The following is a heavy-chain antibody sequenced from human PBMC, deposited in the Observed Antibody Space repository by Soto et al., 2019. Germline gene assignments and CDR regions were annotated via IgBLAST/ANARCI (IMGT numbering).Heavy chain of an antibody. V-gene: IGHV3-30-3*01. CDR2: ISYDGTKT. Sequence: QVQLEESGGGVVQPGRSLRLSCVASGFSFSKYAMHWVRQAPGKGPEWVALISYDGTKTEYADSVKGRVTISRDNSKDTLFLQMNSMRPEDTAVYYCARRLVATISYYGMDVWGQGTTVTVSS. CDR1: GFSFSKYA. D-gene: IGHD5-12*01. CDR3: ARRLVATISYYGMDV. J-gene: IGHJ6*02.